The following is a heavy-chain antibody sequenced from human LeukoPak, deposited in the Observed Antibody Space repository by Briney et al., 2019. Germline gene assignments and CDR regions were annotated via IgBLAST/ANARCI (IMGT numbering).Heavy chain of an antibody. D-gene: IGHD2-15*01. J-gene: IGHJ4*02. CDR1: GFTFSSYW. CDR3: ARDISRWYYFDY. V-gene: IGHV3-74*01. Sequence: GSLRLSCAASGFTFSSYWMHWVRQAPGKGLVWVSRINSDGSSTSYADSVKGRFTISRDNAKNTLYLQMNSLRAEDTAVYYCARDISRWYYFDYWGQGTLVTVSS. CDR2: INSDGSST.